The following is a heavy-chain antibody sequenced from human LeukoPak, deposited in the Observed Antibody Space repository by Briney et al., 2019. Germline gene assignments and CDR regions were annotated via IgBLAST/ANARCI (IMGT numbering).Heavy chain of an antibody. D-gene: IGHD2-15*01. CDR3: ARTPGGCSGGSCYSGSFDY. CDR1: GFTFSDYY. Sequence: GGSLRLSCAASGFTFSDYYMSWIRQAPGKGLEWVSYISSSGSTIYYADSVKGRFTISRDNSKNTLYLQMNSLRAEDTAVYYCARTPGGCSGGSCYSGSFDYWGQGTLVTVSS. J-gene: IGHJ4*02. CDR2: ISSSGSTI. V-gene: IGHV3-11*04.